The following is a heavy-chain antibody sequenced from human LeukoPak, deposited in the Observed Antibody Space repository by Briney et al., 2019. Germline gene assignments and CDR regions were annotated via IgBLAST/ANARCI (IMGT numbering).Heavy chain of an antibody. CDR1: GGSFSGYY. D-gene: IGHD1-14*01. CDR3: ARGKVYLDY. J-gene: IGHJ4*02. CDR2: INHSGST. V-gene: IGHV4-34*01. Sequence: SETLSLTCAVYGGSFSGYYWSWVRQPPGKGLEWIGEINHSGSTNYNPSLKSRVTISVDTSKNQFSLKLSSVTAADTAVYYCARGKVYLDYWGQGTLVTVSS.